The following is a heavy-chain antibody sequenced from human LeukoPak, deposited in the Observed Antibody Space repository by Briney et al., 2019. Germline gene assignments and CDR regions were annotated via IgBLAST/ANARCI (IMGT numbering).Heavy chain of an antibody. Sequence: GGSLRLSCAASGFTFNSYAMSWVRQAPGKGLEWVSAISGSGGSTYYADSVKGRFTISRDNSKNTLYLQMNSLRAEDTAVYYCAKALNLRWYYGMDVWGQGTTVTVSS. CDR3: AKALNLRWYYGMDV. V-gene: IGHV3-23*01. J-gene: IGHJ6*02. CDR1: GFTFNSYA. D-gene: IGHD4-23*01. CDR2: ISGSGGST.